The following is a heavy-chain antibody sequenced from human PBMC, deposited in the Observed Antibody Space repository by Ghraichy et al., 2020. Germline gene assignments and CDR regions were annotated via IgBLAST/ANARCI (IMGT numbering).Heavy chain of an antibody. CDR3: ARHVTDTAMDHNWFDP. CDR2: IYTSGST. D-gene: IGHD5-18*01. J-gene: IGHJ5*02. V-gene: IGHV4-4*09. Sequence: SETLSLTCTVSGGSISSYYWSWIRQPPGKGLEWIGYIYTSGSTNYNPSLKSRVTISVDTSKNQFSLKLSSVTAADTAVYYCARHVTDTAMDHNWFDPWGQGTLVTVSS. CDR1: GGSISSYY.